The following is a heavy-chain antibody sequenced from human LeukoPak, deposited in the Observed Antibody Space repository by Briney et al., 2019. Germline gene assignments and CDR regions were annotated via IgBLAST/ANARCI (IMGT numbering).Heavy chain of an antibody. D-gene: IGHD3-22*01. CDR2: IYYSGST. Sequence: SETLSLTCTVSGGSISSSSYYWGWIRQPPGKGLEWIGSIYYSGSTDYNPSLKSRVTISVDTSKNQFSLKLSSVTAADTAVYSCARFGRIVVVIGAFDIWGQGTMVTVSS. J-gene: IGHJ3*02. CDR3: ARFGRIVVVIGAFDI. V-gene: IGHV4-39*07. CDR1: GGSISSSSYY.